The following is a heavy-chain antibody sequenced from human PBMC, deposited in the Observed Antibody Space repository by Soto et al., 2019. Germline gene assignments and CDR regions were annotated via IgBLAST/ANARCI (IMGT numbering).Heavy chain of an antibody. V-gene: IGHV3-33*06. CDR1: GFTFSSYG. Sequence: GGSLRLSCAASGFTFSSYGMHWVRQAPGKGLEWVAVIWYDGSNKYYADSVKGRFTISRDNSKNTLYLQMNSLRAEDTAVCYWAKNLPFLDVWAQGTTVPVSS. J-gene: IGHJ6*02. CDR2: IWYDGSNK. CDR3: AKNLPFLDV.